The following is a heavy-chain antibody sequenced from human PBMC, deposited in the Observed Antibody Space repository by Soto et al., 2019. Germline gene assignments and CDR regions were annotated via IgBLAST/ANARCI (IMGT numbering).Heavy chain of an antibody. D-gene: IGHD6-6*01. V-gene: IGHV4-34*01. Sequence: PSETLSLTCAVYGGSFSGYYWSWIRQPPGKGLEWIGEINHSESTNYNPSLKSRVTISVDTCKNQFSLKLSSVTAADTAVYYCARGGTPVVQLALDFWGQGTLVTVSS. CDR3: ARGGTPVVQLALDF. J-gene: IGHJ4*02. CDR1: GGSFSGYY. CDR2: INHSEST.